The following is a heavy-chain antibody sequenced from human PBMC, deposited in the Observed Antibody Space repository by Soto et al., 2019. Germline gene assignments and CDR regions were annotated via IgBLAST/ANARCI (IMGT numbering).Heavy chain of an antibody. CDR1: GGSFSGYY. CDR2: INHSGST. J-gene: IGHJ4*02. V-gene: IGHV4-34*01. CDR3: ARGLGMHYGSGSYYFDY. Sequence: QVQLQQWGAGLLKPSETLSLTCAVYGGSFSGYYWSWIRQPPGKGLEWIGEINHSGSTNYNPSLKSRVTISVDTSKNQFSLKLSSVTAADTAVYYCARGLGMHYGSGSYYFDYWGQGTLVTVSS. D-gene: IGHD3-10*01.